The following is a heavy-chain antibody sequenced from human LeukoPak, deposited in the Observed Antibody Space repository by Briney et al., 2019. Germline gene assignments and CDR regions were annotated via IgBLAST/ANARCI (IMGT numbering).Heavy chain of an antibody. J-gene: IGHJ4*02. CDR3: AADGTD. Sequence: SVKVSCKASGGTFNSYAINWVRQPPGQGLEWMGGIIPRLGTTKYIEKFQGRITITTDESTTTAYMELTSLRSEDTAVYYCAADGTDWGQGTLVTVSS. V-gene: IGHV1-69*05. CDR1: GGTFNSYA. CDR2: IIPRLGTT.